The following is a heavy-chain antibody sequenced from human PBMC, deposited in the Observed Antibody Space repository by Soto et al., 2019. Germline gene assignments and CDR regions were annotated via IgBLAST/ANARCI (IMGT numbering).Heavy chain of an antibody. CDR3: ARVASDYVNSVDH. CDR1: GFTFNAYA. D-gene: IGHD4-4*01. J-gene: IGHJ4*02. CDR2: IGGSGGNR. V-gene: IGHV3-23*01. Sequence: EVQLLESGGGLVLPGGSLRLSCAASGFTFNAYAMPWVRQAPGKGLEWVSAIGGSGGNRYYAASVKGRFTISRDNSKYALDLQMNSLRVEDTAVYYCARVASDYVNSVDHWGQGILVTVSS.